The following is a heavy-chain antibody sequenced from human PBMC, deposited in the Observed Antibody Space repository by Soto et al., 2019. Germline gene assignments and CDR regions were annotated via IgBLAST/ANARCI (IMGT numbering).Heavy chain of an antibody. CDR2: IYHTGGT. D-gene: IGHD6-6*01. V-gene: IGHV4-30-4*01. CDR3: ARDQSSSPDFFDY. CDR1: GASISSDDYY. J-gene: IGHJ4*02. Sequence: TSETLSLTCNVSGASISSDDYYWTWIRQPPGKGLEWIGYIYHTGGTSYNPALRSRLTISIDRSKNQFSLTLSSVSAADTALYYCARDQSSSPDFFDYWGQGTLVTVSS.